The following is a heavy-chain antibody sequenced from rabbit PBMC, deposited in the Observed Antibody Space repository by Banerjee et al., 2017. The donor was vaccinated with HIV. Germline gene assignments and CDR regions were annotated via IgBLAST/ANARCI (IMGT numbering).Heavy chain of an antibody. CDR1: GFSFSSYG. CDR3: ARGGYAGYGYSFDL. Sequence: QEQLEESGGDLVKPEGSLTLTCTASGFSFSSYGISWVRQAPGKGLEWIAYIYPDYGSTDYASWVNGRFTISLDNAQNTVFLQMTSLTAADTATYFCARGGYAGYGYSFDLWGPGTLVTVS. D-gene: IGHD8-1*01. CDR2: IYPDYGST. V-gene: IGHV1S47*01. J-gene: IGHJ4*01.